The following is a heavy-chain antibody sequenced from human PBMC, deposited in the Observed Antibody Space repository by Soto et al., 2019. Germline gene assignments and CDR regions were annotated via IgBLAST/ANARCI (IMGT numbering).Heavy chain of an antibody. V-gene: IGHV3-21*01. D-gene: IGHD6-13*01. CDR1: GFTFSSYS. J-gene: IGHJ6*02. CDR2: ISSSSSYI. CDR3: ARDQTEQQLPGYYYGMDV. Sequence: EVQLVESGGGLVKPGGSLRLSCAASGFTFSSYSMNWVRQAPGKGLEWVSSISSSSSYIYYADSVKGRFTISRDNAKNSLYLQMNSLRAEDTAVYYCARDQTEQQLPGYYYGMDVWGQGTTVTVSS.